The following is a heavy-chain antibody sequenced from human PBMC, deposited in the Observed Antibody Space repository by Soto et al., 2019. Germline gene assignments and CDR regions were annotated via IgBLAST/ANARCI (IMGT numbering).Heavy chain of an antibody. V-gene: IGHV4-30-2*01. D-gene: IGHD3-10*01. CDR3: VRPMVRGVPYYYYGMDV. J-gene: IGHJ6*02. Sequence: SETLSLTCAVSGGSISSGGYSWSWIRQPPGKGLELIGYIYHSGSTYYNPSLKSRVTISVDRSKNQFSLKLSSVTAADTAVYYCVRPMVRGVPYYYYGMDVWGQGTTVTVSS. CDR2: IYHSGST. CDR1: GGSISSGGYS.